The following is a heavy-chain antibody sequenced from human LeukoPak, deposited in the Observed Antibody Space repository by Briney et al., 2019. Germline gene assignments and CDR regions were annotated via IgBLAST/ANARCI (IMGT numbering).Heavy chain of an antibody. J-gene: IGHJ4*02. CDR2: ISGSGGST. V-gene: IGHV3-23*01. D-gene: IGHD3-10*01. CDR3: AKSSRGNYFDY. CDR1: GFTFSGYA. Sequence: GGSLRLSCAASGFTFSGYAMSWVRQAPGKGLEWVSAISGSGGSTYYADSVKGRFTISRDNSKNTLYLQMNSLRAGDTAVYYCAKSSRGNYFDYWGQGTLVTVSS.